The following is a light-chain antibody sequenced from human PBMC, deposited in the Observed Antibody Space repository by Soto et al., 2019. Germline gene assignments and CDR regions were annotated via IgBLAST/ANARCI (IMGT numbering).Light chain of an antibody. CDR2: SDH. CDR3: AAWNDSLNGHVV. CDR1: NSNIGNNT. V-gene: IGLV1-44*01. J-gene: IGLJ2*01. Sequence: QSVLTQPPSASGTPGQRVTISCSGSNSNIGNNTVNWYQQLPGTAPKLLSYSDHQRPSGVPDRFSGSKSGTSASLAISGLQSEDEADYYCAAWNDSLNGHVVFGGGTKVTVL.